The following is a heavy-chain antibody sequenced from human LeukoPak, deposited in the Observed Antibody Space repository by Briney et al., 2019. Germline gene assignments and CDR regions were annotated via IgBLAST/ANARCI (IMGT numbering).Heavy chain of an antibody. CDR3: AVTTVTNNDY. CDR2: IQYDGSNQ. CDR1: GFTFSSYG. V-gene: IGHV3-30*02. J-gene: IGHJ4*02. D-gene: IGHD4-17*01. Sequence: GGSLRLSCAASGFTFSSYGMHWVRQAPGKGLEWVAYIQYDGSNQQYADSVKGRFSISRDRSKNIPYLQMNSLRPEDTAVYYCAVTTVTNNDYWGQGTLVTVSS.